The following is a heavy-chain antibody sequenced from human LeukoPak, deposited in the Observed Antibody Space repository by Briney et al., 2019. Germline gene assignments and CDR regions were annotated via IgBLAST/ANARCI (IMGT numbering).Heavy chain of an antibody. J-gene: IGHJ5*02. D-gene: IGHD5-18*01. V-gene: IGHV1-24*01. CDR2: FDPEDGET. Sequence: GAPVKVSCKVSGYTLTELSMHWVRQAPGKGLEWMGGFDPEDGETIYAQKFQGRVTMTEDTSTDTAYMELSSLRSEDTAVYYCAASAGIQLWLRWFDPWGQGTLVTVSS. CDR3: AASAGIQLWLRWFDP. CDR1: GYTLTELS.